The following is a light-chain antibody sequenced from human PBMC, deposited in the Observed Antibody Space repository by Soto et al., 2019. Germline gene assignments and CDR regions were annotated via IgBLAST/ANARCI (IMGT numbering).Light chain of an antibody. V-gene: IGLV2-14*01. CDR2: DVS. Sequence: QSALTQPASVSGSPGQSISISCTGTSSDVGGYNYVSCYQQHPGKAPKLMIYDVSNRPSGVSNRFSGSKSGNTASLTISGLQAEDEADYYCSSYTSSRTVIFGGGTKLTVL. J-gene: IGLJ2*01. CDR3: SSYTSSRTVI. CDR1: SSDVGGYNY.